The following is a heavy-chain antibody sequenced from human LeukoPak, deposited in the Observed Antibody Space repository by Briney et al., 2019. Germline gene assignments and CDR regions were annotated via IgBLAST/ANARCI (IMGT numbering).Heavy chain of an antibody. Sequence: GGSLRLSCAASGFNFNTYGMYWVRQAPGKVLEWVGRSRSKTNRYTTQYAASVKGRFTISRDDSKNPLYLQMNSLKTEDTAVYYCARGDSSGWGLDYWGLGTLVTVSS. D-gene: IGHD6-19*01. J-gene: IGHJ4*02. CDR3: ARGDSSGWGLDY. V-gene: IGHV3-72*01. CDR2: SRSKTNRYTT. CDR1: GFNFNTYG.